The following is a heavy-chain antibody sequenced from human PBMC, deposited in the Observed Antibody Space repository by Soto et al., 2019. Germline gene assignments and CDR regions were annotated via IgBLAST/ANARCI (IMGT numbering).Heavy chain of an antibody. Sequence: QLVQAGGEVKKPWAAVQVSCKATGYTFLSYGIIWVRQDPGQGLEWVGLINAYTGTTKLAQKVQGRVTLTTARSTTTAYLELRSLRSDDTAVYYCSRDEQQLLRGLDYGGQGTLVSVSS. D-gene: IGHD6-13*01. V-gene: IGHV1-18*01. CDR3: SRDEQQLLRGLDY. J-gene: IGHJ4*02. CDR1: GYTFLSYG. CDR2: INAYTGTT.